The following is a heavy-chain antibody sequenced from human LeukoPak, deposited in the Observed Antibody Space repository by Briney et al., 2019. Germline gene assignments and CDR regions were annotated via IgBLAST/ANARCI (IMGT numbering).Heavy chain of an antibody. CDR3: ARPVSGTVTTFDY. CDR1: GYTFTGYY. D-gene: IGHD4-11*01. CDR2: INPNSGGT. Sequence: ASVKVSCKASGYTFTGYYMHWVRQAPGQGLEWMGWINPNSGGTNYAQEFQGRVTMTRDTSISTAYMELSRLRSDDTAVYYCARPVSGTVTTFDYWGQGTLVTVSS. V-gene: IGHV1-2*02. J-gene: IGHJ4*02.